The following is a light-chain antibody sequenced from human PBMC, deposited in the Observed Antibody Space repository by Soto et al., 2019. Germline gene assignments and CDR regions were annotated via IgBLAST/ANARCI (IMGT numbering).Light chain of an antibody. CDR3: QQYSGYSRT. CDR2: EAS. CDR1: QSLNRW. V-gene: IGKV1-5*03. J-gene: IGKJ1*01. Sequence: DIQMTQSPSSLSASVGDRITITCRASQSLNRWLAWYQQKPGKAPKLLIYEASSLESGVPSRFSGRGSGTKFTLPISSLQPDDFATYYCQQYSGYSRTFGQGTKV.